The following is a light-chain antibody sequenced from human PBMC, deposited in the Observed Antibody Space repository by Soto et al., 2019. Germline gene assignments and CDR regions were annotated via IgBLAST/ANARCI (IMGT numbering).Light chain of an antibody. CDR3: QSYDSSLV. CDR2: GNS. CDR1: SSNIGAGYD. V-gene: IGLV1-40*01. J-gene: IGLJ2*01. Sequence: QSVLTQPPSVSGAPGQRVTISCTGSSSNIGAGYDVHWYQQLPGTAPKLLIYGNSNRPSGVPDRFSGSKSGTSASLAITGLQAEDEADYYCQSYDSSLVFSGGTKSPS.